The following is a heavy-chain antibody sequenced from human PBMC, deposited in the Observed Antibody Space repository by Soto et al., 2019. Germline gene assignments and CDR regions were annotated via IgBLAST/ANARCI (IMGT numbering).Heavy chain of an antibody. J-gene: IGHJ4*02. D-gene: IGHD3-16*01. CDR2: IYNSGST. Sequence: QVQLQESGPRLVKPSQTLSLTCTVSGGSVTTGGYYWSWIRQFPGKGLEWIGYIYNSGSTYYNPSLKSRVIISLDTSKNQFSLKVNSVTAADTAIYYCARDGGYQPGGNFDSWGQGTLVTVSS. CDR1: GGSVTTGGYY. CDR3: ARDGGYQPGGNFDS. V-gene: IGHV4-31*03.